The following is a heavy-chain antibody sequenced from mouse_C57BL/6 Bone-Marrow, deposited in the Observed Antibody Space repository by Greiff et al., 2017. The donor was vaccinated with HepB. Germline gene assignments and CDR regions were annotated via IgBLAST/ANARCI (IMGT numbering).Heavy chain of an antibody. CDR2: INPNNGGT. D-gene: IGHD4-1*01. J-gene: IGHJ2*01. V-gene: IGHV1-26*01. Sequence: VQLQQSGPELVKPGASVKISCKASGYTFTDYYMNWVKQSHGKSLEWIGDINPNNGGTSYNQKFKGKATLTVDKSSSTAYMELRSLTSEDSAVYYCARGAGTSDYWGQGTTLTVSS. CDR3: ARGAGTSDY. CDR1: GYTFTDYY.